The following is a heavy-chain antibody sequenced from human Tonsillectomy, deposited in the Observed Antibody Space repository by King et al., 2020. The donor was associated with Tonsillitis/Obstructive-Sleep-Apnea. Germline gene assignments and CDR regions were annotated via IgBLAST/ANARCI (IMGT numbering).Heavy chain of an antibody. D-gene: IGHD3-10*01. CDR3: ARFKGLDSSGGFDM. CDR2: IWYDGSKK. V-gene: IGHV3-33*01. J-gene: IGHJ3*02. CDR1: GVTFSNYG. Sequence: QVQLVESGGGVVQPGRSLRLSCAASGVTFSNYGMHWVRQAPGKGLEWVAIIWYDGSKKNYADSVNGRFSISRDNSKNMLYLQMSSLRAEDTAVCYCARFKGLDSSGGFDMWGQGTIVTVSS.